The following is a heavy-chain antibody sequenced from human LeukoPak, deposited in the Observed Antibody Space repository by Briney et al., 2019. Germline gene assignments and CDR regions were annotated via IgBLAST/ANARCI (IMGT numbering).Heavy chain of an antibody. V-gene: IGHV3-11*04. Sequence: GSLRLSCVASGFSFSDYYMSWIRQAPGKGLEWVSYIGSTIYYADSVKGRFTISRDNAKNSLYLQMNSLRAEDTAVYYCARDRGIVGTTGYYYMDVWGKGTTVTVSS. CDR2: IGSTI. CDR3: ARDRGIVGTTGYYYMDV. D-gene: IGHD1-26*01. J-gene: IGHJ6*03. CDR1: GFSFSDYY.